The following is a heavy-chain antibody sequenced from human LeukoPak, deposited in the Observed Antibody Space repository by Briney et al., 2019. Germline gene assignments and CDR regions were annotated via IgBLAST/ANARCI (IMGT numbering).Heavy chain of an antibody. CDR1: GGSISSYY. J-gene: IGHJ6*03. D-gene: IGHD2-2*02. Sequence: SETLSLTCTVSGGSISSYYWSWIRQPAGKGLEWIGRIYTSGSTNYNPSLKSRVTMSVDTSKNQFSLKLSSVTAADTAVYYCAREGDIVVVPADIPRYYYYYMDVWGKGTTVTVSS. CDR3: AREGDIVVVPADIPRYYYYYMDV. V-gene: IGHV4-4*07. CDR2: IYTSGST.